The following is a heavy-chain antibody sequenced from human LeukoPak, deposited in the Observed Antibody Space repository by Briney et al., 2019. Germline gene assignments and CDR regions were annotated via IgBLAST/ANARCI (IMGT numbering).Heavy chain of an antibody. CDR3: ARDLVVLEGDFYYYGMDV. V-gene: IGHV4-38-2*02. CDR2: IYHSGSI. J-gene: IGHJ6*02. Sequence: SETLSLTCTVSGYYISSGYYWGWIRQPPGKGLQWFGTIYHSGSIHYNPSLKSRVTISVDTSKNQFSLKLSSVTAADTAIYYCARDLVVLEGDFYYYGMDVWGQGTTVTVSS. D-gene: IGHD2-15*01. CDR1: GYYISSGYY.